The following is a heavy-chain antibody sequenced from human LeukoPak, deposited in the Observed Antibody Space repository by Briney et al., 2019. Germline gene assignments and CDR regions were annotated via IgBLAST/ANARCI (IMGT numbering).Heavy chain of an antibody. Sequence: SETLSLTCTVSGGSISRSSYYWGWLRQPPGKGLEWIGSIYYIGSSHYNPSLKSRVTISVDTSKNQFSLKLSSVTAADTAVYYCVRHNRAGDYDILTGYSKYNGMDVWGHGTTVTVSS. CDR1: GGSISRSSYY. V-gene: IGHV4-39*01. CDR2: IYYIGSS. J-gene: IGHJ6*02. D-gene: IGHD3-9*01. CDR3: VRHNRAGDYDILTGYSKYNGMDV.